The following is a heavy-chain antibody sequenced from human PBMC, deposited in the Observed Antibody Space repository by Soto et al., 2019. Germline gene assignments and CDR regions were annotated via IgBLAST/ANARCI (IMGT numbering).Heavy chain of an antibody. Sequence: GASVKVSCKASGGTFSSYAISWVRQAPGQGLEWMGGIIPIFGTANYAQKFQGRVTITADESTSTAYMELSSLRSEDTAVYYCASISHFGVVIVDYWVQGTLVTVSS. D-gene: IGHD3-3*01. CDR2: IIPIFGTA. CDR3: ASISHFGVVIVDY. V-gene: IGHV1-69*13. CDR1: GGTFSSYA. J-gene: IGHJ4*02.